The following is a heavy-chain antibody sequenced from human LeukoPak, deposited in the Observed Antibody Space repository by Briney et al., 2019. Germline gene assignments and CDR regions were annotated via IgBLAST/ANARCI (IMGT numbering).Heavy chain of an antibody. Sequence: GGTLRPDCTVSGVGFKTYGMNWVRKPPGKGLEGFDQIMRSGGAIYYADSVMGRFTISRANAGNSLYLQMDSLGAEDTAVYYCARETSTAEYYFDYWGRGTLVTVSS. J-gene: IGHJ4*02. CDR3: ARETSTAEYYFDY. CDR1: GVGFKTYG. V-gene: IGHV3-48*04. CDR2: IMRSGGAI. D-gene: IGHD4-11*01.